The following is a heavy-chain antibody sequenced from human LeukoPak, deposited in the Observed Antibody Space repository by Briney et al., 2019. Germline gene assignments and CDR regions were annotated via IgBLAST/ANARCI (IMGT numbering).Heavy chain of an antibody. D-gene: IGHD4-17*01. CDR3: AGANFGDYGEGYGMDV. V-gene: IGHV1-18*01. J-gene: IGHJ6*02. CDR2: ISVYNGHT. CDR1: GSSFTSYG. Sequence: GASLQISCQGSGSSFTSYGISWVRPAPGQGLEWMGWISVYNGHTNYAQRLQGRVTMTTDTSTSTAYMELRSLRSDDTAVYYCAGANFGDYGEGYGMDVWGQGTPVTVSS.